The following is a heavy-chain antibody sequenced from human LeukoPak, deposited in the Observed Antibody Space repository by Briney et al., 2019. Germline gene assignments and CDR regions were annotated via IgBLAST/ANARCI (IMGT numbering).Heavy chain of an antibody. Sequence: GGSLRLSCAASGFTFSSYAMSWVRQAPGKGLEWVSAFSGSGDTTYYADSVKGRFTISRDNSKSTLYLQMSSLRAEDTAIYYCANGGTPADYWGQGTLVTVSS. CDR3: ANGGTPADY. CDR2: FSGSGDTT. V-gene: IGHV3-23*01. J-gene: IGHJ4*02. D-gene: IGHD3-16*01. CDR1: GFTFSSYA.